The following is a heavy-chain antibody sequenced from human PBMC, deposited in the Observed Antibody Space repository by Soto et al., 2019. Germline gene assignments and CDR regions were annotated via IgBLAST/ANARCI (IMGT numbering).Heavy chain of an antibody. CDR2: IYYSGST. D-gene: IGHD6-19*01. Sequence: SETLSLTCTVSGGSISSSSYYWGWIRQPPGKGLEWIGSIYYSGSTYYNPSLKSRVTISVDTSKNQFSLKLSSVTAADTAVYYCARPQWLDAFDIWGQGTRVTVSS. CDR1: GGSISSSSYY. V-gene: IGHV4-39*01. CDR3: ARPQWLDAFDI. J-gene: IGHJ3*02.